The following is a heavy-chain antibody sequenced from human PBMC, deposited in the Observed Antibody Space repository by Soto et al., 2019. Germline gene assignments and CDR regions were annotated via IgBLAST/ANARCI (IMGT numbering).Heavy chain of an antibody. D-gene: IGHD2-15*01. Sequence: SETLSLSCAVSGVSISSHDWWTWVRQPPGKGLEWIGSIYYSGSTYYNPSLKSRVTISVDTSKNQFSLKLSSVTAPDTAVYYCARHLTDCSAGSCYSDFPYYGMDVWGQGTTVNDSS. CDR2: IYYSGST. V-gene: IGHV4-39*01. J-gene: IGHJ6*02. CDR1: GVSISSHDW. CDR3: ARHLTDCSAGSCYSDFPYYGMDV.